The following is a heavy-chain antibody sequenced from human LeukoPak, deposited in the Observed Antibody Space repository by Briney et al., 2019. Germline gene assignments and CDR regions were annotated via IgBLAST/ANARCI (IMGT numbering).Heavy chain of an antibody. J-gene: IGHJ5*02. CDR2: INTNTGNP. Sequence: ASVKVSCKASGYTFTSYAMNWVRQAPGQGLEWMGWINTNTGNPTYAQGFTGRFVFSLDTSVSTAYLQISSLKAEDTAVYYCARSLLWFGELRNWFDPWGQGTLVTVSS. V-gene: IGHV7-4-1*02. D-gene: IGHD3-10*01. CDR1: GYTFTSYA. CDR3: ARSLLWFGELRNWFDP.